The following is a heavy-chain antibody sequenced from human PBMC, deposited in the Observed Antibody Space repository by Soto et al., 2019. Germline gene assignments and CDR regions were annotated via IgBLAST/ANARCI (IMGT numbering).Heavy chain of an antibody. CDR2: ISAHNGNT. CDR3: ARGRYGDH. CDR1: GYAFTTYG. V-gene: IGHV1-18*01. Sequence: QVHLVQSGAEVKKPGASVKVSCQGSGYAFTTYGITWVRQAPGQGLEWMGWISAHNGNTNYAQKLQGRVTVTRDTSPSTAYMELRSLRYDDTTVYYCARGRYGDHCGQGALVTVSS. J-gene: IGHJ4*02. D-gene: IGHD1-1*01.